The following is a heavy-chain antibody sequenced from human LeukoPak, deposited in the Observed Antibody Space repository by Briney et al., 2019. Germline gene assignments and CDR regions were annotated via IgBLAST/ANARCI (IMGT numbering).Heavy chain of an antibody. D-gene: IGHD1-26*01. J-gene: IGHJ4*02. CDR2: ISSDGSNK. V-gene: IGHV3-30*01. Sequence: PGGSLRLSCAASGFTFSSYPMHWVRQAPGKGLEWVAVISSDGSNKYNADSVKGRFTISRDNSKNTLYLQMNSLRADDTAVYYCAREGVGVLDYWGQGTLVTVSS. CDR1: GFTFSSYP. CDR3: AREGVGVLDY.